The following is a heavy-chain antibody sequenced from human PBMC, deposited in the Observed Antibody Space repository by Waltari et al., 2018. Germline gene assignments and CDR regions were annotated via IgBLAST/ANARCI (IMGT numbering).Heavy chain of an antibody. CDR1: GGSLSNSSYY. CDR2: IYYSGST. D-gene: IGHD3-3*01. CDR3: ARVWIFGVFDY. V-gene: IGHV4-39*07. J-gene: IGHJ4*02. Sequence: LQLQESGPGLVKPSETLSLTCTVSGGSLSNSSYYWGWLRQPPGKGLEWIGSIYYSGSTYYNPSLKSRVTISVDTSKNQFSLKLSSVTAADTAVYYCARVWIFGVFDYWGQGTLVTVSS.